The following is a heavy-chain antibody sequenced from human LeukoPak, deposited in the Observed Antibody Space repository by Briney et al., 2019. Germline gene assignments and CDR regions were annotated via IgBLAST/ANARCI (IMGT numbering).Heavy chain of an antibody. CDR1: GGTFSSYA. J-gene: IGHJ6*02. CDR2: IIPILGIA. Sequence: ASVKVSCKASGGTFSSYAISWVRQAPGQGLEWMGRIIPILGIANYAQEFQGRVTITADKSTSTAYMELSSLRSEDTAVYYCARISKSNYYGMDVWGQGTTVTVSS. CDR3: ARISKSNYYGMDV. V-gene: IGHV1-69*04.